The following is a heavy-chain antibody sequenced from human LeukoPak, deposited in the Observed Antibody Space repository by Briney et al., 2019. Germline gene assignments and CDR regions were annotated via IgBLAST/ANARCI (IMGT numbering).Heavy chain of an antibody. CDR2: ISGSGGST. J-gene: IGHJ6*02. CDR1: GFTFSSYA. Sequence: PGGSLRLSCAASGFTFSSYAMSWVRQAPGKGLECVSAISGSGGSTYYADSVKGRFTISRDNSKNTLYLQMNSLRAEDTAVYYCAKDTPSYDILTGYPTNYYYYYGMDVWGQGTTVTVSS. V-gene: IGHV3-23*01. D-gene: IGHD3-9*01. CDR3: AKDTPSYDILTGYPTNYYYYYGMDV.